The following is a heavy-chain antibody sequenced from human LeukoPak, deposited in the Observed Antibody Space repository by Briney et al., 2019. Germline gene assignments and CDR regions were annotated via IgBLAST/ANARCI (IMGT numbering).Heavy chain of an antibody. CDR2: IYYSGST. CDR3: ARVWYDSSGYFDY. Sequence: KPSETLSLTCTVSGGSISSGGYYWSWIRQHPGKGLEWIGYIYYSGSTYYNPSLKSRVTISVDTSKNQFSLKLSSVTAADTAVYYCARVWYDSSGYFDYWGQGTLVTVSS. J-gene: IGHJ4*02. D-gene: IGHD3-22*01. V-gene: IGHV4-30-4*08. CDR1: GGSISSGGYY.